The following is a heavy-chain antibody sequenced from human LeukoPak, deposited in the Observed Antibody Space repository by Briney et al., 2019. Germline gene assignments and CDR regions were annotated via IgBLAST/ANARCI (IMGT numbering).Heavy chain of an antibody. Sequence: PGGSLRLSCEDSGFTFRSYEMNWGRQAPGNGLEAIAYLSSSRSAFSYADSVKGRFTIARDNTKNSVYLEMNSLRADDTAVYYCARSARLMKGVVEVTALDDWGQGTLVTVSS. CDR2: LSSSRSAF. J-gene: IGHJ4*02. V-gene: IGHV3-48*03. D-gene: IGHD3-3*01. CDR3: ARSARLMKGVVEVTALDD. CDR1: GFTFRSYE.